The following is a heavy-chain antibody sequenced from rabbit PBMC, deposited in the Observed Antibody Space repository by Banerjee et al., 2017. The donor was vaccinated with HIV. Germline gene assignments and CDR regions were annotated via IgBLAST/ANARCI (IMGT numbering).Heavy chain of an antibody. V-gene: IGHV1S40*01. CDR1: GFSFSSSYY. Sequence: QSLEESGGDLVKPGASLTLTCTASGFSFSSSYYMCWVRQAPGKGLEYIGYITYRGSAYYASWAKGRFTISKTSSTTVTLQMTSLTAADTATYFCARGDYTYVYVGYDYGRDTRLDLWGPGTLVTVS. J-gene: IGHJ6*01. D-gene: IGHD6-1*01. CDR3: ARGDYTYVYVGYDYGRDTRLDL. CDR2: ITYRGSA.